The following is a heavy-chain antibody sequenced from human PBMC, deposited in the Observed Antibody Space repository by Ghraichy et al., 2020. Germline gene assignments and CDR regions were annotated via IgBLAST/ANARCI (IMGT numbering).Heavy chain of an antibody. CDR2: INHSGST. J-gene: IGHJ5*02. CDR1: GGSFSGYY. Sequence: GSLRLSCAVYGGSFSGYYWSWIRQPPGKRLEWIGEINHSGSTNYNPSLKSRVTISVDTSKNQFSLKLSSVTAADTAVYYCARGKRITMVRGVIINNWFDPWGQGTLVTVSS. V-gene: IGHV4-34*01. D-gene: IGHD3-10*01. CDR3: ARGKRITMVRGVIINNWFDP.